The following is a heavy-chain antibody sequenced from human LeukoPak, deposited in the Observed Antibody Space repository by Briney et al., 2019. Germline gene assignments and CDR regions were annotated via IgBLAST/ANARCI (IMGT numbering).Heavy chain of an antibody. CDR1: GFTFSSYA. CDR2: ISGSGGST. J-gene: IGHJ4*02. V-gene: IGHV3-23*01. CDR3: AKAYFAMVRGPFDY. D-gene: IGHD3-10*01. Sequence: GGSLRLSCAASGFTFSSYAMSWVRPAPGKGLEWVSAISGSGGSTYYEDSVKGRFTISRDNSKNTLYLQMSSLRAEDTAVYYCAKAYFAMVRGPFDYWGQGTLVTVSS.